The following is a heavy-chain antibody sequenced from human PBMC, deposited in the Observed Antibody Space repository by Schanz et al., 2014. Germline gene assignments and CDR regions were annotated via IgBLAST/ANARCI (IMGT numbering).Heavy chain of an antibody. V-gene: IGHV3-64*04. CDR3: AKDLGVDCGDGCFNWYFDL. CDR1: GFTFSIYA. CDR2: ISHDGYST. J-gene: IGHJ2*01. Sequence: VQLVESGGGLVQPGGSLRLSCSASGFTFSIYAMHWVRQAPGKGLEYVSAISHDGYSTYYADSVKGRFTISRDNSKNTLYLQMNSLRAEDTAVYFCAKDLGVDCGDGCFNWYFDLWGRGTLVTVSS. D-gene: IGHD2-21*02.